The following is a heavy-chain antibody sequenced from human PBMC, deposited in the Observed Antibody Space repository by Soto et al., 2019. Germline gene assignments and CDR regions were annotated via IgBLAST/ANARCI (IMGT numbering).Heavy chain of an antibody. CDR1: GYAFVEHY. V-gene: IGHV1-2*02. Sequence: QGQLVQSGAEVKKPGASVKVSCKASGYAFVEHYIHWLRQAPGQGLEWMGWINPNGGVTKYAQKFQGRVTMTGDTSITTVYMDVSGLRSDDMAVYYCARDPNPYFGPGSLHGFFDYWGQGTLVTVSS. D-gene: IGHD3-10*01. J-gene: IGHJ4*02. CDR3: ARDPNPYFGPGSLHGFFDY. CDR2: INPNGGVT.